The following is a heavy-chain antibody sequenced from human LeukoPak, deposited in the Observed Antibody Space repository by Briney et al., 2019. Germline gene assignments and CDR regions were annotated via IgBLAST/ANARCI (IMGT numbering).Heavy chain of an antibody. CDR2: IIPIFGTA. D-gene: IGHD2/OR15-2a*01. Sequence: GASVKVSCKASGGTFSSYAISWVRQAPGQGLEWMGGIIPIFGTASYAQKFQGRVTITADVSTSTAYMELSSLRSEDTAVYYCARDKRTALWAEYYFDYWGQGTLVTVSS. CDR1: GGTFSSYA. J-gene: IGHJ4*02. CDR3: ARDKRTALWAEYYFDY. V-gene: IGHV1-69*13.